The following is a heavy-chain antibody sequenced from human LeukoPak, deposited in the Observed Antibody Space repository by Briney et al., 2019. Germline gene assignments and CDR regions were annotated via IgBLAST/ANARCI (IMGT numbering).Heavy chain of an antibody. Sequence: GGSLRLSCAASGFTFSSYARGWVRQAPGRGLRWVSAISGSGGSTYYADSVKGRFTISRDNSKNTLYLQMNSLRAEDTAVYYCAKQQLVPTSLYWGQGTLVTVSS. J-gene: IGHJ4*02. D-gene: IGHD6-13*01. V-gene: IGHV3-23*01. CDR3: AKQQLVPTSLY. CDR2: ISGSGGST. CDR1: GFTFSSYA.